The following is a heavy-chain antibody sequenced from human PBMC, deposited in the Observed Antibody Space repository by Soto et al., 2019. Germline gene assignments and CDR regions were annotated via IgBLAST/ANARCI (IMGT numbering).Heavy chain of an antibody. CDR1: SGSISSSNW. V-gene: IGHV4-4*02. Sequence: PSETLSLTCAVSSGSISSSNWWSWVRQPPGKGLEWIGEIYHSGSTNYNPSLKSRVTISVDKSKNQFSLKLSSVTAADTAVYYCARSPNRLRAIAYWGQGTLVTVSS. CDR3: ARSPNRLRAIAY. J-gene: IGHJ4*02. CDR2: IYHSGST.